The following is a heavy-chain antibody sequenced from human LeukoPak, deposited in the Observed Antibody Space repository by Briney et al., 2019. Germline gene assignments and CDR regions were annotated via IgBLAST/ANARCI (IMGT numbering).Heavy chain of an antibody. J-gene: IGHJ3*02. D-gene: IGHD5-24*01. CDR3: ARTRVRWLQSDAFDI. CDR2: IRGDGSEQ. Sequence: GGSLRLSCAASGITSSFRTSWIDWVRQAPGKGLEWVANIRGDGSEQYYLDSVKSRFTVSRDNSKNTLYLQMNSLRAEDTAVYYCARTRVRWLQSDAFDIWGQGTMVTVSS. V-gene: IGHV3-7*01. CDR1: GITSSFRTSW.